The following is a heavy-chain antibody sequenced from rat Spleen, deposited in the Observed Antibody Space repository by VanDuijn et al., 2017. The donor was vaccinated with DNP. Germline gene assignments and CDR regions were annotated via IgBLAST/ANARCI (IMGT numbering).Heavy chain of an antibody. CDR2: INTSGSKT. D-gene: IGHD1-11*01. Sequence: EVQLVESGGGLVQPGRSLKLSCAASGFTFSNYFMAWVRQTPKKGLEWVASINTSGSKTFYPDSVRGRFTISRDNAKSSLYLQMNSLKSDDTATYYCTRDGGGFAYWGQGTLVTVSS. V-gene: IGHV5-25*01. CDR3: TRDGGGFAY. J-gene: IGHJ3*01. CDR1: GFTFSNYF.